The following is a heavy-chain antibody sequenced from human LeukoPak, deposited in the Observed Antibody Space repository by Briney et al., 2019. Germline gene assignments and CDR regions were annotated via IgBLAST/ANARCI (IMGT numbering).Heavy chain of an antibody. V-gene: IGHV1-24*01. CDR3: AGVDTAMDPFYYYYMEV. CDR2: SDPEDGET. Sequence: GASVTVSCKVSGYTLTELSMHWVRQAPGNGLEWVGGSDPEDGETIYAQKFQGRVTMPEHTSTDTDYMELSSLRSEDTAVYYCAGVDTAMDPFYYYYMEVWGKGTTVTVSS. J-gene: IGHJ6*03. CDR1: GYTLTELS. D-gene: IGHD5-18*01.